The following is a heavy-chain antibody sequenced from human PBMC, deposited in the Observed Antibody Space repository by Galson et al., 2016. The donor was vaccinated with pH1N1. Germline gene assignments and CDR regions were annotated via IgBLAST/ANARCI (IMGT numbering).Heavy chain of an antibody. D-gene: IGHD4-17*01. CDR3: AKDLSSDYGDYGLDY. CDR1: GFTFSSYA. CDR2: ISGRGEST. V-gene: IGHV3-23*01. J-gene: IGHJ4*02. Sequence: SLRLSCAASGFTFSSYAMSWVRQAPGKGPEWVSAISGRGESTYYSDSVKGHLTISRDNSKNTLYLQMNSLRTEDTAVYYCAKDLSSDYGDYGLDYWGQGTLVTVSS.